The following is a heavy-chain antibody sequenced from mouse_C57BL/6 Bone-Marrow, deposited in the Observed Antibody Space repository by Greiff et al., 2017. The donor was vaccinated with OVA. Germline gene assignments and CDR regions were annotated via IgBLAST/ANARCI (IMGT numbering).Heavy chain of an antibody. J-gene: IGHJ2*01. CDR1: GYTFTDYY. CDR3: ARGYYGNYGDY. Sequence: VQLQQSGPELVKPGASVKISCKASGYTFTDYYMNWVKQSHGKSLEWIGDINPNNGGTSYNQKFKGKATLTVDKSSSTAYMVLRSLTSEDSAVYYCARGYYGNYGDYWGQGTTLTVSS. V-gene: IGHV1-26*01. D-gene: IGHD2-1*01. CDR2: INPNNGGT.